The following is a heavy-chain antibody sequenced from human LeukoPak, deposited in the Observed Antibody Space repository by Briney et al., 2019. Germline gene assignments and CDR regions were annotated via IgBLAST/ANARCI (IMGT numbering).Heavy chain of an antibody. V-gene: IGHV1-69*13. CDR3: ARGGRPAARGFDS. Sequence: SVKVSCKASGGSFSSYAINWVRQAPGQGLEWMGGIILMFGAANYAQNFQGRVTITADDSTSTAYMELSSLRSEDTAVYYCARGGRPAARGFDSWGQGTLVTVSS. CDR1: GGSFSSYA. J-gene: IGHJ4*02. CDR2: IILMFGAA. D-gene: IGHD6-25*01.